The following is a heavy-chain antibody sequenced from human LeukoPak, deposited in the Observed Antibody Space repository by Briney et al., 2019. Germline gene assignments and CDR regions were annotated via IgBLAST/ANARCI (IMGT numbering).Heavy chain of an antibody. V-gene: IGHV3-21*01. D-gene: IGHD6-19*01. J-gene: IGHJ6*03. Sequence: GGSLRLSCAASGFSFSSYNMNWVRQAAGKGLEWDSSISSSSTYIYYADSVKGRFTISRDNAKNSLYLQMNSLRAEDTAVYYCARDMCSSSCPSNYYYYMDVWGKGTTVTVSS. CDR1: GFSFSSYN. CDR3: ARDMCSSSCPSNYYYYMDV. CDR2: ISSSSTYI.